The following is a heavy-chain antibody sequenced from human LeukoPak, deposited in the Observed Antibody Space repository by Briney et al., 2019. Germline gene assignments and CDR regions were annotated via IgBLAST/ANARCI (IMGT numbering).Heavy chain of an antibody. D-gene: IGHD6-13*01. V-gene: IGHV1-2*02. CDR3: ARERVSSWRGDFDY. J-gene: IGHJ4*02. CDR1: GYTFTGYY. CDR2: INPNSGGT. Sequence: ASVKVSCKASGYTFTGYYTHWVRQAPGQGLEWMGWINPNSGGTNYAQKFQGRVTMTRDTSISTAYMELSRLRSDDTAVYYCARERVSSWRGDFDYWGQGTLVTVSS.